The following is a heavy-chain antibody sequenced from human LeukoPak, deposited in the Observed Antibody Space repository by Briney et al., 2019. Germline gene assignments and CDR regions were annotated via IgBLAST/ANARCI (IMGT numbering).Heavy chain of an antibody. CDR2: INHSGST. Sequence: SETLSLTCTVSGGSISSSSYYWGWIRQPPGKGLEWIGEINHSGSTNYNPSLKSRVTISVDTSKNQFSLKLSSVTAADTAVYYCARLRRYFDWLILYNWFDPWGQGTLVTVSS. CDR3: ARLRRYFDWLILYNWFDP. CDR1: GGSISSSSYY. V-gene: IGHV4-39*07. J-gene: IGHJ5*02. D-gene: IGHD3-9*01.